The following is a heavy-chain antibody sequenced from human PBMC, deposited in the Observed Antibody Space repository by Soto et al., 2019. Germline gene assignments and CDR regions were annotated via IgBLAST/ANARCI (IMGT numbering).Heavy chain of an antibody. CDR3: ASPYYYGSGGDYYGMDV. CDR1: GGSISSYY. D-gene: IGHD3-10*01. J-gene: IGHJ6*02. V-gene: IGHV4-59*01. CDR2: IYYSGST. Sequence: SETLSLTCTVSGGSISSYYWSWIRQPPGKGLEWIGYIYYSGSTNYNPSLKSRVTISVDTSKNQFSLKLSSVTAADTAVYYCASPYYYGSGGDYYGMDVWGQGTTVTVSS.